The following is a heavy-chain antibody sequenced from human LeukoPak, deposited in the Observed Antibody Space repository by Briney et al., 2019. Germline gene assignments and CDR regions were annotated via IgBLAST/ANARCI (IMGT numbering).Heavy chain of an antibody. V-gene: IGHV1-69*04. Sequence: GASVKVSCKASGGTFSSYAISWVRQAPGQGLEWMGRINPILGTAKYAQKFQGRVTMTADKFTSTAYMELSSLRFEDTAMFYCARVADYSNWFDPWGQGTLVIVSS. D-gene: IGHD4-11*01. CDR3: ARVADYSNWFDP. J-gene: IGHJ5*02. CDR1: GGTFSSYA. CDR2: INPILGTA.